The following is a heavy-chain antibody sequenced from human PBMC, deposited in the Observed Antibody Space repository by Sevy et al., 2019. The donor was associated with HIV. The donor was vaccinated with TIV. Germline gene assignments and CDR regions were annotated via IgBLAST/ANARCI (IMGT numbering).Heavy chain of an antibody. CDR2: ISSDATSI. Sequence: GGSLRLSCAASGFAFSSYDIHWVRQAPGKGLDWISFISSDATSINYADSVKGRFTISRDNAKTSLYLQMKSLRAEDTAVYYCARDLPPSATIVPHFDYWGQGALVTVSS. CDR3: ARDLPPSATIVPHFDY. J-gene: IGHJ4*02. CDR1: GFAFSSYD. D-gene: IGHD1-26*01. V-gene: IGHV3-48*03.